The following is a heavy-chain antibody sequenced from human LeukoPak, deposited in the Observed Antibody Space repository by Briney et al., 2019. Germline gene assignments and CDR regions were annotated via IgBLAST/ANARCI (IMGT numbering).Heavy chain of an antibody. CDR1: GGSISSSSYY. Sequence: PSETLSLTCTVSGGSISSSSYYWGWIRQPPGKGLEWIGSIYYSGSTYYNPSLKSRVTISVDTSKNQFSLKLSSVTAADTAVYYCARRGANMRDGYNPWGQGTLVTVSS. CDR3: ARRGANMRDGYNP. D-gene: IGHD5-24*01. V-gene: IGHV4-39*01. CDR2: IYYSGST. J-gene: IGHJ5*02.